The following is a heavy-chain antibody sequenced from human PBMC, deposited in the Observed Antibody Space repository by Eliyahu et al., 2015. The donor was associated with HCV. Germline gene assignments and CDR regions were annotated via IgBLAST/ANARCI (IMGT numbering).Heavy chain of an antibody. CDR2: IYYSGST. J-gene: IGHJ6*02. CDR1: GGSISXXGXS. V-gene: IGHV4-31*03. D-gene: IGHD3-10*01. CDR3: ARWAEGLLWFGEGNYYYGMDV. Sequence: QVQLQESGPGLVKPSQTLSLTCTXSGGSISXXGXSWCWIRQHPGKGLEWIGYIYYSGSTYYNPSLKSRVTISVDTSKNQFSLKLSSVTAADTAVYYCARWAEGLLWFGEGNYYYGMDVWGQGTTVTVSS.